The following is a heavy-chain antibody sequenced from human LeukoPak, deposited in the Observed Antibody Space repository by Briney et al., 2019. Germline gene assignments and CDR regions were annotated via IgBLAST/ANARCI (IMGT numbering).Heavy chain of an antibody. CDR2: ISSSSSYI. D-gene: IGHD3-22*01. V-gene: IGHV3-21*01. J-gene: IGHJ4*02. CDR3: ARLKGRDSSGPEVY. Sequence: GGSLRLSCAASGFTFSSYSMNWVRQAPGKGLEWVSSISSSSSYIYYADSVKGRFTISRDNAKNSLYLQMSSLRAEDTAVYYCARLKGRDSSGPEVYWGQGTLVTVSS. CDR1: GFTFSSYS.